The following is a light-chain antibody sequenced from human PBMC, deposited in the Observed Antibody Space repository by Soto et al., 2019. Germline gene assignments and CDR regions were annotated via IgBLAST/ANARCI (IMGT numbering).Light chain of an antibody. CDR1: QVISNY. J-gene: IGKJ2*01. CDR2: DAS. V-gene: IGKV1-33*01. CDR3: QQYDNLAPVT. Sequence: DIQMTQSPSSLSASVGDRVTITCQASQVISNYLNWYQQKPGKAPKLLMYDASNLETGVLSRFSGSGSGTDFTFTISRLQPEDIAPYYCQQYDNLAPVTFGQGTKLEIK.